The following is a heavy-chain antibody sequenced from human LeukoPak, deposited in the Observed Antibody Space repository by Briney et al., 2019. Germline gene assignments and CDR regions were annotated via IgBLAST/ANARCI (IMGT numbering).Heavy chain of an antibody. J-gene: IGHJ5*02. D-gene: IGHD2-2*01. CDR1: GGTFSSYA. CDR2: IIPIFGAA. CDR3: AREPPLGYCSSTSCFDP. V-gene: IGHV1-69*13. Sequence: SVKVSCKASGGTFSSYAISWVRQAPGQGLEWMGGIIPIFGAANYAQKFQGRVTITADESTSTAYMELSSLRSEDTAVYYCAREPPLGYCSSTSCFDPWGQGTLVTVSS.